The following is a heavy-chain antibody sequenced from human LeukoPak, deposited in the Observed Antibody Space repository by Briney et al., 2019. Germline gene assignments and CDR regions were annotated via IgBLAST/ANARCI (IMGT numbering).Heavy chain of an antibody. Sequence: KPSGTLSLTCTVSGGSISSDYWSWIRQPPAKGREWIGYVYYIGSTNYTPSLKSRVNISLDTSSNQFSLKLKSVTAADTAMYYCARAVVLYYDGSGYSTRFDYWGQGTLVTVSS. D-gene: IGHD3-22*01. CDR3: ARAVVLYYDGSGYSTRFDY. V-gene: IGHV4-59*01. J-gene: IGHJ4*02. CDR2: VYYIGST. CDR1: GGSISSDY.